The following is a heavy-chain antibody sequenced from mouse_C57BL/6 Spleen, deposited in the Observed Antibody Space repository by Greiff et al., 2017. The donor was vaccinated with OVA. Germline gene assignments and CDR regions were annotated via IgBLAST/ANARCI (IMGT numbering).Heavy chain of an antibody. Sequence: QVHVKQSGAELARPGASVKMSCKASGYTFTSYTMHWVKQRPGQGLEWIGYINPSSGYTKYNQKFKDKATLTADKSSSTAYMQLSSLTSEDSAVYYCASPLTTVVYFDYWGQGTTLTVSS. J-gene: IGHJ2*01. CDR1: GYTFTSYT. V-gene: IGHV1-4*01. CDR2: INPSSGYT. D-gene: IGHD1-1*01. CDR3: ASPLTTVVYFDY.